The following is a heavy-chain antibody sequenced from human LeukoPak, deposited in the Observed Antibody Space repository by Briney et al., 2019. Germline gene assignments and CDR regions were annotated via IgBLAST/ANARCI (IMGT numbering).Heavy chain of an antibody. CDR1: GFTFNSYA. D-gene: IGHD2-15*01. CDR2: ISASGGTT. V-gene: IGHV3-23*01. J-gene: IGHJ4*02. CDR3: AKAKGGL. Sequence: GGSLRLSCAASGFTFNSYAMSWVRQAPGKGLEWVSAISASGGTTYYADSVRGRFTLSRDNSRNTLFLQMDSLRVDDTAVYYCAKAKGGLWGQGTLVTVSS.